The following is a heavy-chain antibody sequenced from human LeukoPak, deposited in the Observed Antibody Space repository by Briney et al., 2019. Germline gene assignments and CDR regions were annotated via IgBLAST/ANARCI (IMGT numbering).Heavy chain of an antibody. J-gene: IGHJ4*02. CDR3: ARDRVAGKCCETSFDY. D-gene: IGHD6-19*01. CDR1: GYTFTSYY. CDR2: INPSGGST. V-gene: IGHV1-46*01. Sequence: GASVKVSCKASGYTFTSYYMHWVRQAPGQALEWMGIINPSGGSTSYAQKFQGRVTMTRDMSTSTVYMELSSLRSEDTAVYYCARDRVAGKCCETSFDYWGQGTLVTVSS.